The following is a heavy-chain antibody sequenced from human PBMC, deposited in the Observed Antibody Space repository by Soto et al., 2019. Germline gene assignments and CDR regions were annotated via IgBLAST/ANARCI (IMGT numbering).Heavy chain of an antibody. D-gene: IGHD1-1*01. J-gene: IGHJ5*02. CDR1: GGTFSSYT. Sequence: SVKVSCKASGGTFSSYTISWVRQAPGQGLEWMGRIIPILGIANYAQKFQGRVTITADKSTSTAYMELSSLRSEDTAVYYCASSGTGFNWFDPWGQGTLVTVSS. CDR3: ASSGTGFNWFDP. CDR2: IIPILGIA. V-gene: IGHV1-69*02.